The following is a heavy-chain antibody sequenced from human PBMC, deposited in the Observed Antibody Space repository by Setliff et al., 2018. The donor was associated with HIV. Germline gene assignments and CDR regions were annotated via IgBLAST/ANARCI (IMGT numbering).Heavy chain of an antibody. CDR2: INPNSGGT. J-gene: IGHJ6*03. CDR1: GYTFTGYY. Sequence: PSVKVSCKASGYTFTGYYMHWVRQAPGQGLEWMGRINPNSGGTNYAQKFQGRVTMTRDTSISTAYMELSRLRSDDTAVYYCARGHMLITYYYYYYMDVWGKGTTVTVSS. V-gene: IGHV1-2*06. D-gene: IGHD3-10*02. CDR3: ARGHMLITYYYYYYMDV.